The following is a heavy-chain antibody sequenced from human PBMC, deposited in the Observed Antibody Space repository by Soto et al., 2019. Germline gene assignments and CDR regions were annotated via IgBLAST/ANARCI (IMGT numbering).Heavy chain of an antibody. CDR1: GFTFSSYA. J-gene: IGHJ3*02. D-gene: IGHD3-22*01. CDR2: ISGSGGST. Sequence: GGSLRLSCAASGFTFSSYAMSWVRQAPGKGLEWVSAISGSGGSTYYADSVKGRFTISRDNSKNTLYLQMNSLRAEDTAVYYCAKGYRRITMIVVVIGGFAICGQGTMATVSS. V-gene: IGHV3-23*01. CDR3: AKGYRRITMIVVVIGGFAI.